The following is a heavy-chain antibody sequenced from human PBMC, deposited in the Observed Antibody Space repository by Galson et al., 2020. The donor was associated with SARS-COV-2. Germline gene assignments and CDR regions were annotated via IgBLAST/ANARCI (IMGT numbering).Heavy chain of an antibody. CDR1: GFSFSSYG. Sequence: LSLTCAASGFSFSSYGMHWVRQAPGKGLEWVAAVSYDGSNQEYADSVKGRFTISRDNAKNMLYLQMNSLRAEDTAVYYCAKDRLRWFFYFDSWGQGALVTVSS. V-gene: IGHV3-30*18. CDR2: VSYDGSNQ. J-gene: IGHJ4*02. D-gene: IGHD4-17*01. CDR3: AKDRLRWFFYFDS.